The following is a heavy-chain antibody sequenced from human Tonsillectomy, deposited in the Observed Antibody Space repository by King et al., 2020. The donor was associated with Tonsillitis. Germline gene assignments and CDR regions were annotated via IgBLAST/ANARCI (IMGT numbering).Heavy chain of an antibody. CDR2: LSYDGSNE. Sequence: VQLVESGGGVVQPGRSLRLSCAASGFIFRSYDMHWVRQAPGKGLEWVAILSYDGSNEYYADSVKGRFTISRDNPKNTLYLQMNSLRAEDTAVYYCAKTRRGYSYGPYFDYWGQGTLVTVSS. J-gene: IGHJ4*02. D-gene: IGHD5-18*01. CDR3: AKTRRGYSYGPYFDY. V-gene: IGHV3-30*18. CDR1: GFIFRSYD.